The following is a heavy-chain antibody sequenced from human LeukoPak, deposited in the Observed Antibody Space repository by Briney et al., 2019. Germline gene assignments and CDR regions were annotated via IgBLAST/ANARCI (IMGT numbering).Heavy chain of an antibody. CDR3: AMGHGIGKQPRAYYFDN. D-gene: IGHD5-18*01. J-gene: IGHJ4*02. V-gene: IGHV3-23*01. CDR2: TGIHSVHT. CDR1: GFSFTNHA. Sequence: PGGSLRLSCAASGFSFTNHAMSWVRQAPGKGLEWVSTTGIHSVHTLCADAVKGRFTLSRDNSKNTLDLQMNNLGVDDTAIYYCAMGHGIGKQPRAYYFDNWGRGTLVAVSS.